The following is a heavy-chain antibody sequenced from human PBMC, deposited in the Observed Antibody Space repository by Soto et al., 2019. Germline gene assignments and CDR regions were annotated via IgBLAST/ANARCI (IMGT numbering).Heavy chain of an antibody. CDR1: GGSISSGDYY. J-gene: IGHJ5*02. V-gene: IGHV4-30-4*01. CDR3: ARVDAVRRGWFDP. Sequence: QVQLQESGPGLVKPSQTLSLTCTVSGGSISSGDYYWSWIRQPPGKGLEWIGYIYYSGSTYYNPSFKSRVTISVDTSKNQFSLKLSSVTAADTAVYYCARVDAVRRGWFDPWGQGTLVTVSS. CDR2: IYYSGST. D-gene: IGHD1-1*01.